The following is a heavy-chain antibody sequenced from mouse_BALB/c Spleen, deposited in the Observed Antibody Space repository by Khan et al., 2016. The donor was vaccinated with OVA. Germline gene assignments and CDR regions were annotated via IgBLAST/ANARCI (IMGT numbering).Heavy chain of an antibody. CDR3: ASHYGHYFDY. Sequence: QVQLKQSGAELARPGASVKLSCKASGYTFTRYWMLWVKQRPGQGLEWIGAIYPGDGDTRYTQKFKGKATLTADKSSSTAYMQLRSLASDDSTVDYCASHYGHYFDYWGQGTTLTVSS. V-gene: IGHV1-87*01. D-gene: IGHD1-1*02. CDR1: GYTFTRYW. J-gene: IGHJ2*01. CDR2: IYPGDGDT.